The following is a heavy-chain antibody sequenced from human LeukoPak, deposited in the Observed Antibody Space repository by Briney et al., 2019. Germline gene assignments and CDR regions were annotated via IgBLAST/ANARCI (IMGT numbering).Heavy chain of an antibody. J-gene: IGHJ4*02. CDR1: GGSISSGGYC. CDR2: IYYSGST. D-gene: IGHD1-1*01. Sequence: SQTLSLTCTVSGGSISSGGYCWSWIRQHPGKGLEWIGYIYYSGSTYYNPSLTSRVTISLDTSKNQSSLKLSSVTAADTAVYYCARATGKIDYWGQGTLVTVSS. CDR3: ARATGKIDY. V-gene: IGHV4-31*03.